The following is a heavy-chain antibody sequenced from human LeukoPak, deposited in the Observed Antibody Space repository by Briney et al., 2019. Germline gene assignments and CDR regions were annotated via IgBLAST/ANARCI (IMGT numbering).Heavy chain of an antibody. V-gene: IGHV1-69*05. D-gene: IGHD2-8*01. CDR3: ARTCCTNGVCYYSSGWSFDY. Sequence: ASVKVSCKASGGTFSSYAISWVRQAPGQGLEWMGRIIPIFGTANYAQKFQGRVTITTDESTSTAYMELSSLRSEDTAVYYCARTCCTNGVCYYSSGWSFDYWGQGTLVIVSS. CDR1: GGTFSSYA. J-gene: IGHJ4*02. CDR2: IIPIFGTA.